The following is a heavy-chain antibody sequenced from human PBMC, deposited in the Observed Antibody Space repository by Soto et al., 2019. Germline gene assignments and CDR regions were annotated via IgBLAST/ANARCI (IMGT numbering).Heavy chain of an antibody. J-gene: IGHJ4*02. Sequence: ASVKVSCKASGYTFTGYYMHWVRQAPGQGLEWMGGINPNSGGTNYAQTFQGWVTMTRDTSISTAYMELSRLRSDDTAVYYCASGPERELLSPDYWGQGTLVTVSS. CDR3: ASGPERELLSPDY. V-gene: IGHV1-2*04. CDR1: GYTFTGYY. D-gene: IGHD1-26*01. CDR2: INPNSGGT.